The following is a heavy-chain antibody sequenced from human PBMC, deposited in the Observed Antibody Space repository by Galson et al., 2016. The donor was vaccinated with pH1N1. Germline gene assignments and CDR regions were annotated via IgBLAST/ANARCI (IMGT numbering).Heavy chain of an antibody. J-gene: IGHJ4*02. D-gene: IGHD3-3*01. CDR2: IYHRSKWYY. Sequence: QSPRSGLEWLGRIYHRSKWYYEYAPSLQGRLRISPDTSSNQMSLHLNSVTLDDAAVYYCAREVWLRRGYYIDHWGQGSLVTVSS. CDR3: AREVWLRRGYYIDH. V-gene: IGHV6-1*01.